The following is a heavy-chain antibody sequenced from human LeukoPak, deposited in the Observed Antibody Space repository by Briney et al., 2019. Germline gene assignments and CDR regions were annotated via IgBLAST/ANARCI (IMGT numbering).Heavy chain of an antibody. CDR3: ARELREHGVFDI. V-gene: IGHV3-53*01. CDR2: IYTDDST. Sequence: GGSLRLSCAASGFTVSSNYMSWVRQAPGKGLEWVSEIYTDDSTYYAASVKGRFSIFRDNFKNTVYLQMNSLSADDTAVYYCARELREHGVFDIWGQGTMVTVSS. J-gene: IGHJ3*02. CDR1: GFTVSSNY. D-gene: IGHD1-26*01.